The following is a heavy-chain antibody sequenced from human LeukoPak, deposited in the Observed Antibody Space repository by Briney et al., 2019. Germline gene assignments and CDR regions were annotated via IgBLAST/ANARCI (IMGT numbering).Heavy chain of an antibody. V-gene: IGHV3-48*04. D-gene: IGHD4-17*01. CDR1: GFTFSSYS. CDR2: ISSSGSTI. J-gene: IGHJ4*02. Sequence: PGGSLRLSCAASGFTFSSYSMSWIRQAPGKGLEWVSYISSSGSTIYYADSVKGRFTISRGNAKNSLYLQMNSLRAEDTAVYYCASGGYDYGDYGHHYYFDYWGQGTLVTVSS. CDR3: ASGGYDYGDYGHHYYFDY.